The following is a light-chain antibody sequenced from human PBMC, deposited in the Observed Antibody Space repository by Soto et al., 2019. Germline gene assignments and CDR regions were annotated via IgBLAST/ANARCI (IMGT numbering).Light chain of an antibody. Sequence: QSALTQPRSVSGSPGQSDTISCTGTSSDVGYYNYVSWYQQHPGKAPKLMIYDVTKRPSGVPDRFSGSKFGNTAALTISGLQAEDEAESYCCSTTSMYVHWVFGGGTKLTVL. J-gene: IGLJ3*02. CDR3: CSTTSMYVHWV. V-gene: IGLV2-11*01. CDR2: DVT. CDR1: SSDVGYYNY.